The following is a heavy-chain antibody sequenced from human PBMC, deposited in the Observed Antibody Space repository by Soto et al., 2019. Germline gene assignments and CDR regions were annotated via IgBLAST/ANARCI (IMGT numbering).Heavy chain of an antibody. CDR2: IYHSGST. CDR1: GFSISSGYY. J-gene: IGHJ4*02. CDR3: ATSGSGS. Sequence: ETLFLTCAVSGFSISSGYYRGWIRQPPGKGLEWIGSIYHSGSTYYNPSLKSRVTISVDTSKNQFSLKLSSVTAADTAVYYCATSGSGSWGQGTLVTVSS. D-gene: IGHD3-10*01. V-gene: IGHV4-38-2*01.